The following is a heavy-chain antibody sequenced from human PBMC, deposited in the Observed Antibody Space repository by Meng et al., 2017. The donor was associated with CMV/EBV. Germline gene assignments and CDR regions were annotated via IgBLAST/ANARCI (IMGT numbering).Heavy chain of an antibody. J-gene: IGHJ5*02. CDR2: INPNSGGT. CDR1: GYTFTGYY. D-gene: IGHD6-13*01. CDR3: AREGYSSSYNWFDP. V-gene: IGHV1-2*02. Sequence: KAFGYTFTGYYMHWVRQAPGQGLEWMGWINPNSGGTNYAQKFQGRVTMTRDTSISTAYMELSRLRSDDTAVYYCAREGYSSSYNWFDPWGQGTLVTVSS.